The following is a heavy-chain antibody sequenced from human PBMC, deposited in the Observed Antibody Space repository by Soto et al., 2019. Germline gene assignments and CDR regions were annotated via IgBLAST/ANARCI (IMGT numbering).Heavy chain of an antibody. Sequence: PSETLSLTCTVSGGSISSYYWSWIRQPPGKGLEWIGYIYYSGSTNYNPSLKSRVTISVDTSKNQFSLKLSSVTAADTAVYYCARGNWTYGLVLYDYWGQGTLVTVSS. CDR1: GGSISSYY. CDR2: IYYSGST. V-gene: IGHV4-59*01. CDR3: ARGNWTYGLVLYDY. D-gene: IGHD1-7*01. J-gene: IGHJ4*02.